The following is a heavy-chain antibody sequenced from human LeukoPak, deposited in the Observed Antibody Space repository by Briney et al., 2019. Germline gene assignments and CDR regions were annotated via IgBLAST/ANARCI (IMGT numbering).Heavy chain of an antibody. CDR2: IYPGDSDT. V-gene: IGHV5-51*01. D-gene: IGHD6-13*01. Sequence: GASLKISCEGSGYSFTNYWIGLVRHMPGKGLEWMGIIYPGDSDTRYSPSFQGHVTISADKSISTAYLQWSSLKASDTAMYYCAARIAAAGWFDPWGQGTLVTVSS. CDR1: GYSFTNYW. CDR3: AARIAAAGWFDP. J-gene: IGHJ5*02.